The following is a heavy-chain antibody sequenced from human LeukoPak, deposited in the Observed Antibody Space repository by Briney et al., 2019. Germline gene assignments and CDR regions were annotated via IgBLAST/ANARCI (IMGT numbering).Heavy chain of an antibody. D-gene: IGHD2-8*01. J-gene: IGHJ3*02. V-gene: IGHV1-2*02. Sequence: ASVKVSCKASGYTFTGYYMHWVRQAPGQGLEWMGWINPDSGGTNYAQKFQGRVTMTRDTSISTAYMELSRLRSDDTAVYYCARAEMVYVFDAFDIWGQGTMVTVSS. CDR2: INPDSGGT. CDR1: GYTFTGYY. CDR3: ARAEMVYVFDAFDI.